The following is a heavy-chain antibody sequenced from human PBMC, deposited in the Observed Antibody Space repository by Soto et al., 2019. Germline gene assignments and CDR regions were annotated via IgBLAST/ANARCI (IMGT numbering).Heavy chain of an antibody. D-gene: IGHD6-19*01. Sequence: GGSLRLSCAASGFTVSSNYMSWVRQAPGKGLEWVSVIYSGGSTYYADSVKGRYNISRDNSKNTLYLQMNSLRAEDTAVYYCARTVSESSSGWYLDYYYYYYMDVWGKGTTVTVSS. CDR2: IYSGGST. J-gene: IGHJ6*03. CDR3: ARTVSESSSGWYLDYYYYYYMDV. V-gene: IGHV3-66*01. CDR1: GFTVSSNY.